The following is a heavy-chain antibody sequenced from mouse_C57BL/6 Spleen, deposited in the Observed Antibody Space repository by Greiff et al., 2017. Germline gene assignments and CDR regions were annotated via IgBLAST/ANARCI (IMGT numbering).Heavy chain of an antibody. CDR2: ISDGGSYT. V-gene: IGHV5-4*03. D-gene: IGHD2-1*01. CDR1: GFTFSSYA. J-gene: IGHJ4*01. Sequence: EVKLVESGGGLVKPGGSLKLSCAASGFTFSSYAMSWVRQTPEKRLEWVATISDGGSYTYYPDNVKGRFTISRDNAKNNLYLQMSHLKSEDTAMYYFAYYGNLYYAMDYWGQGTSVTVSS. CDR3: AYYGNLYYAMDY.